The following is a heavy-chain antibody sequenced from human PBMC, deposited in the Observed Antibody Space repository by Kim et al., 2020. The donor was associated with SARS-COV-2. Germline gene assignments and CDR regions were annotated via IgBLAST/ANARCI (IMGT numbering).Heavy chain of an antibody. CDR3: TKVSSGYYSAHWYFDL. D-gene: IGHD3-22*01. V-gene: IGHV3-23*01. J-gene: IGHJ2*01. CDR2: ISGSGGIS. Sequence: GGSLRRSCAASRFTFSSFAMSWVRQAPGKGLEWVSGISGSGGISDTADSVKGRFTISRDNAKNTLYLQMNSLRAEDTAVYYCTKVSSGYYSAHWYFDLWGRGTLVTVSS. CDR1: RFTFSSFA.